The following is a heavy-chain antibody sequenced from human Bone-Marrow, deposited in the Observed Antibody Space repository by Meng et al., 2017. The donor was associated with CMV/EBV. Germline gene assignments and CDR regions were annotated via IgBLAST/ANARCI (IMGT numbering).Heavy chain of an antibody. D-gene: IGHD1-26*01. CDR3: ARELTGIEGRWFDP. Sequence: GESLKISCAASGFIFSSYEMNWVRQAPGKGLEWVSFISSSGGTIYYADSVKGRFTISRDNAKNSLYLQMNSLRAEDTAVYYCARELTGIEGRWFDPWGQGTLVTVSS. CDR2: ISSSGGTI. J-gene: IGHJ5*02. CDR1: GFIFSSYE. V-gene: IGHV3-48*03.